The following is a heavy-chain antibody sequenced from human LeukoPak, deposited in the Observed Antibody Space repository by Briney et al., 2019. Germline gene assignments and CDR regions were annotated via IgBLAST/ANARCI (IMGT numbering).Heavy chain of an antibody. CDR2: IIPIFGTA. CDR3: AAGSRTTVTTRDAFDI. D-gene: IGHD4-17*01. Sequence: SVKVSCKASGGTFSSYAISWVRQAPGQGLEWMGGIIPIFGTANYAQKLQGRVTMTTDTSTSTAYMELRSLRSDDTAVYYCAAGSRTTVTTRDAFDIWGQGTMVTVSS. V-gene: IGHV1-69*05. J-gene: IGHJ3*02. CDR1: GGTFSSYA.